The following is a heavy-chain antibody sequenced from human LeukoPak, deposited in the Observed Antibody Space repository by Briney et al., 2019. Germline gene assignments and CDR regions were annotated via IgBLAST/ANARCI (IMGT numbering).Heavy chain of an antibody. CDR3: ARDGCSSTSCYFDY. J-gene: IGHJ4*02. V-gene: IGHV1-3*01. CDR1: GYIFTSYA. D-gene: IGHD2-2*01. CDR2: INAGNGNT. Sequence: ASVKVSCKASGYIFTSYAMHWVRQAPGQRLEWMGWINAGNGNTKYSQKFQGRVTITRDTSASTAYMELRSLRSDDTAVYYCARDGCSSTSCYFDYWGQGTLVTVSS.